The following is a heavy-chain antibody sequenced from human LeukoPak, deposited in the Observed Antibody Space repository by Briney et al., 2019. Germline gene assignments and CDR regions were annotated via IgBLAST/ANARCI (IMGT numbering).Heavy chain of an antibody. J-gene: IGHJ4*02. CDR1: GYSISSGYY. CDR3: ARPRRYSSSWHTIDY. CDR2: IYHSGST. V-gene: IGHV4-38-2*02. D-gene: IGHD6-13*01. Sequence: SETLSLTCTVSGYSISSGYYWGWIRQPPGKGLEWIGSIYHSGSTYYNPSLKSRVTISVDTSKNQFSLKLSSVTAADTAVYYCARPRRYSSSWHTIDYWGQGTLVTVSS.